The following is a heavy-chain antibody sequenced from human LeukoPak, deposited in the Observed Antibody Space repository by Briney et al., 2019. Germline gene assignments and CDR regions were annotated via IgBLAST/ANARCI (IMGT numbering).Heavy chain of an antibody. V-gene: IGHV3-23*01. J-gene: IGHJ6*01. CDR1: GFTFRTYT. CDR3: ARDPSSLSMDV. Sequence: GGSLRLSCSASGFTFRTYTMNWIRQAPGEGLQWVSAISGSADGTYYSDSVKGRFTISRDNSNNTLYLQMHSLRVEDTAISYCARDPSSLSMDVWGKGTTVTVSS. CDR2: ISGSADGT.